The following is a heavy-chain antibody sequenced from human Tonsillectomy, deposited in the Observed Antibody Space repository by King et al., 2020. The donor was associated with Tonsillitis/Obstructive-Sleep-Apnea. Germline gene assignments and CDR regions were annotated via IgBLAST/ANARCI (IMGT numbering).Heavy chain of an antibody. D-gene: IGHD4-17*01. CDR1: GGSISSXY. CDR2: IYYSGST. Sequence: VQLQESGPGLVKPSETLSLTCTVSGGSISSXYWSWIRQPPGKGLEWIGYIYYSGSTNYNPSLKSRVTISVDTSKNQFSLRLSSVTAADTAVYYCARVGAXXXYGXXEHFQXWGXGTLVTVS. CDR3: ARVGAXXXYGXXEHFQX. J-gene: IGHJ1*01. V-gene: IGHV4-59*01.